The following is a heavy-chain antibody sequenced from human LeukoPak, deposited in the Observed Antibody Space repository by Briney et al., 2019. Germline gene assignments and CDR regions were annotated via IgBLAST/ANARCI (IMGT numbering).Heavy chain of an antibody. CDR1: GGTFSSYA. Sequence: GASVKVSCKASGGTFSSYAISWVRQAPGQGLEWMGGIIPIFGTANYAQKFQGRVTITADESTSTAYMELSSLRSEDTAVYYCARDYYGSGSYYNNYGMDVWGQGTTLTVSS. J-gene: IGHJ6*02. D-gene: IGHD3-10*01. CDR3: ARDYYGSGSYYNNYGMDV. CDR2: IIPIFGTA. V-gene: IGHV1-69*13.